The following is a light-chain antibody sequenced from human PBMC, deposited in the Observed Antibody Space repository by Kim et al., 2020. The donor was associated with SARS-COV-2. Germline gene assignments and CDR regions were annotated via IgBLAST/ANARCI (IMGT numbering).Light chain of an antibody. CDR2: YDS. CDR3: QVWDTSRDHVV. Sequence: SYELTQPPSVSVAPGKTARITCGGSNIGSKAVHWYQQKPGQAPVVVISYDSDRPSGIPERFSGSNSGNTATLTISRVEAGDEADYYCQVWDTSRDHVVFGGGTQLTVL. J-gene: IGLJ2*01. V-gene: IGLV3-21*04. CDR1: NIGSKA.